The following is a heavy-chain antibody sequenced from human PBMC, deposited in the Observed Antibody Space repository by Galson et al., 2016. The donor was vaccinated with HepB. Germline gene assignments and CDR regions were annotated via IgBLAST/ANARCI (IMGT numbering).Heavy chain of an antibody. Sequence: SLRLSCAASGFSFGSYTMHWVRQTPAKGLEWVAVISGDGTTKYYADSVKGRFTISRDNSKSTLYLQMSSLRADDTAVYSCAKKGYSSGKFDAFDIWGQGTVVTVSS. CDR1: GFSFGSYT. V-gene: IGHV3-30*18. CDR3: AKKGYSSGKFDAFDI. J-gene: IGHJ3*02. CDR2: ISGDGTTK. D-gene: IGHD6-19*01.